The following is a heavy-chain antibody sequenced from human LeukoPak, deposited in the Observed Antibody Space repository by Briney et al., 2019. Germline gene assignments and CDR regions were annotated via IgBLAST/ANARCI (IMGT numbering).Heavy chain of an antibody. CDR2: VYTSGST. V-gene: IGHV4-61*02. CDR3: AGGPSGLNYYYMDV. CDR1: GGSISSGSYY. J-gene: IGHJ6*03. D-gene: IGHD3-10*01. Sequence: SQTLSLTCTVSGGSISSGSYYWSWIRQPAGKGLEWIGRVYTSGSTNYNPSLKSRVTISVDTSKNQFSLKLSSVTAADTAVYYCAGGPSGLNYYYMDVWGKGTTVTVSS.